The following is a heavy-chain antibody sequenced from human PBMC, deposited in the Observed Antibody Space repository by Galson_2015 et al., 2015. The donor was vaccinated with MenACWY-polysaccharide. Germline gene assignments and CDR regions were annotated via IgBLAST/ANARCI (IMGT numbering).Heavy chain of an antibody. J-gene: IGHJ6*03. CDR3: ASAWARGAAAGRDYYYYMDV. CDR1: GYTFTSYY. Sequence: SVKVSCKASGYTFTSYYMHWVRQAPGQGLEWMGIINPSGGSTSYAQKFQGRVTMTRDTSTSTVYMELSSLRSEDTAVYYCASAWARGAAAGRDYYYYMDVWGKGTTVTVSS. V-gene: IGHV1-46*01. CDR2: INPSGGST. D-gene: IGHD6-13*01.